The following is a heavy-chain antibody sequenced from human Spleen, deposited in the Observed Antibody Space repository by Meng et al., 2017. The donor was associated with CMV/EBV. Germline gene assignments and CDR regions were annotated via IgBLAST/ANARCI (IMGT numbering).Heavy chain of an antibody. Sequence: GGSLRLSCAASGLMFSSYAMSWVRQAPGKGLEWASVISGSGGSTYYADSVKGRFTISRDNPKNTLYLQMNSLRAEDTAVYYCAKLLYSSSWNLDYWGQGTLVTV. CDR3: AKLLYSSSWNLDY. D-gene: IGHD6-13*01. V-gene: IGHV3-23*01. CDR1: GLMFSSYA. J-gene: IGHJ4*02. CDR2: ISGSGGST.